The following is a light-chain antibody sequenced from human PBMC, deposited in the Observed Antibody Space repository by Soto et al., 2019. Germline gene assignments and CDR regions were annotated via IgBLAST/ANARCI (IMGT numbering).Light chain of an antibody. V-gene: IGKV1-5*01. CDR2: DAS. CDR1: QTITTW. CDR3: QQYSSNVLP. Sequence: DIQMTQSPSTLSASVGDRVTITCRASQTITTWLAWFQQKPGKAPKLLIYDASSLASGVPSRFSGSGSGTEFTLTISSLQPDDFAVYYCQQYSSNVLPFGGGTKVEIK. J-gene: IGKJ4*01.